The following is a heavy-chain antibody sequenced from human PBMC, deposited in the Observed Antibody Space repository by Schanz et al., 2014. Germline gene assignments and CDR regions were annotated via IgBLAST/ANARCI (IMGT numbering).Heavy chain of an antibody. CDR2: ITGSGSKT. CDR1: GFVFRTFA. Sequence: EVQLLESGGTVVQPGGSLRVSCAASGFVFRTFAMYWVRQAPGKGLEWVSAITGSGSKTYYADSVKGRFTIARDNSKNTLFLQMDSLRVEDTAVYYCARAQGVIRLYYGVDVWGQGTTGTVSS. D-gene: IGHD3-10*01. J-gene: IGHJ6*02. V-gene: IGHV3-23*01. CDR3: ARAQGVIRLYYGVDV.